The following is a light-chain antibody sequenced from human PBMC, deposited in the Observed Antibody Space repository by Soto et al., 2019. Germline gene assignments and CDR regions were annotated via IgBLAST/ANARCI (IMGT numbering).Light chain of an antibody. J-gene: IGKJ5*01. Sequence: AIRMTQSPSSLSASTGDRVTITCRASQGISSYLAWYQQKPGKAPKLLIYAASTLQSGVPSRFSGSGSGTDFNLTISCLQSEDFATYYCQQYYSYPPITFGQGKRLEIK. CDR3: QQYYSYPPIT. CDR2: AAS. V-gene: IGKV1-8*01. CDR1: QGISSY.